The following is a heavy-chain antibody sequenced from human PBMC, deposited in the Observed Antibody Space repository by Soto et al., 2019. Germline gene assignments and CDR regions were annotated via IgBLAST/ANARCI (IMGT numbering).Heavy chain of an antibody. D-gene: IGHD3-9*01. CDR3: ARAGKYYDILTGYYCDYYYYYMDV. J-gene: IGHJ6*03. Sequence: SETLSLTCTVSGGSISSYYWSWIRQPPGKGLEWIGYIYYSGSTNYNPSLKSRVTISVDTSKNQFSLKLRSVTAADTAVYYCARAGKYYDILTGYYCDYYYYYMDVWGKGTTVTVSS. CDR1: GGSISSYY. V-gene: IGHV4-59*01. CDR2: IYYSGST.